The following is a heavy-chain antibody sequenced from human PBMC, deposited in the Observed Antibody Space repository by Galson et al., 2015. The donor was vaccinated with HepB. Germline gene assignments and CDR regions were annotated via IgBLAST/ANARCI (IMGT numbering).Heavy chain of an antibody. CDR1: GFTFSSYW. J-gene: IGHJ4*02. Sequence: SLRLSCAASGFTFSSYWMHWVRQAPGKGLVWVSRINSDGSSTSYADSVKGRFTISRDNAKNTLYLQMNSLRAEDTAVYYCARADYYDSSLFDYWGQGTLVTVSS. D-gene: IGHD3-22*01. CDR2: INSDGSST. V-gene: IGHV3-74*01. CDR3: ARADYYDSSLFDY.